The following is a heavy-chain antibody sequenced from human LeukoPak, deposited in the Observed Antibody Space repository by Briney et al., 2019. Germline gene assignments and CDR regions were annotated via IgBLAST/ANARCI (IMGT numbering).Heavy chain of an antibody. J-gene: IGHJ5*02. Sequence: TGGSLRLSCAVSGFTFSSYAMNWVRQAPGKGLEWVSTISGSGGSTYYADSVKGRFTISRDNSKNTLYLQMNSLRAEDTAVYYCVGGGAMLRGPIIPSWFDPWGQGTLVTVSS. CDR3: VGGGAMLRGPIIPSWFDP. D-gene: IGHD3-10*01. CDR2: ISGSGGST. V-gene: IGHV3-23*01. CDR1: GFTFSSYA.